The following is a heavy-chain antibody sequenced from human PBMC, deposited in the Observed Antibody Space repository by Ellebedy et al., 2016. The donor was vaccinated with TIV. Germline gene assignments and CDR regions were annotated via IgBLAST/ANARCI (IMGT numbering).Heavy chain of an antibody. Sequence: GESLKISXAASGFTFSNYWMSWVRQAPGKGLEWVANIKQDGSEIYYVNSVKGRFTISRDNAKNSLYLQINSLRAEDTAVYYCARRYFDLWGRGTLVTVSS. CDR1: GFTFSNYW. CDR3: ARRYFDL. J-gene: IGHJ2*01. V-gene: IGHV3-7*01. CDR2: IKQDGSEI.